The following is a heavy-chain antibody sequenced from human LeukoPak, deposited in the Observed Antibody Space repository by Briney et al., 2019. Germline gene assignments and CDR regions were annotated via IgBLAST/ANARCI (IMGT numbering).Heavy chain of an antibody. CDR2: IIAILDTA. CDR3: VRSGYDYDWFDP. V-gene: IGHV1-69*08. Sequence: SVKVSCKASGGSFSDYSISWVRHAPGQGLEWMGRIIAILDTAHYAQKFQGRFTITADKSTTTVYMELSSLRSDDTAVYYCVRSGYDYDWFDPWGQGTLVTVSS. CDR1: GGSFSDYS. D-gene: IGHD5-12*01. J-gene: IGHJ5*02.